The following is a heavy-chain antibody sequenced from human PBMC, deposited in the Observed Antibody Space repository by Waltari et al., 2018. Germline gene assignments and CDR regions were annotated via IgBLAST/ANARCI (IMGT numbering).Heavy chain of an antibody. D-gene: IGHD6-6*01. CDR2: IYHSGSA. CDR1: GGSISSYY. CDR3: ARQVMGSSDCSFDL. Sequence: QVQLQESGPGLVKPSETLSLTCTVSGGSISSYYWSWIRQPPGKGLEWIGTIYHSGSAYYNSSLKGRVTISVDTSRNQLSLRLSSVIAADTALYYCARQVMGSSDCSFDLWGRGTLVTVSS. V-gene: IGHV4-59*08. J-gene: IGHJ2*01.